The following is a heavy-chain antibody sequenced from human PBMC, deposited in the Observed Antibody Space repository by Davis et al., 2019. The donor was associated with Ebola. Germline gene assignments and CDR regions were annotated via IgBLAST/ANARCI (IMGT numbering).Heavy chain of an antibody. J-gene: IGHJ5*02. D-gene: IGHD2-2*01. CDR1: GFTVSSNY. Sequence: GESLKISCAASGFTVSSNYMSWVRQAPGKGLEWVSVIYSGGSTYYADSVKGRFTISRDNSKNTLYLQMNSLRAEDTAVYYCAKDLGADQLLFAWFDPWGQGTRVTVSS. CDR3: AKDLGADQLLFAWFDP. V-gene: IGHV3-53*01. CDR2: IYSGGST.